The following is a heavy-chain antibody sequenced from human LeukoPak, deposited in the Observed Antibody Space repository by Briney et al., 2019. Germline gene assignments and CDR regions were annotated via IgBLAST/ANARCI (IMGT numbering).Heavy chain of an antibody. CDR3: ASHKAYRAFDV. V-gene: IGHV3-66*02. CDR2: IYSGGST. J-gene: IGHJ3*01. Sequence: GGSLRLSCAASDLTVSSNYMSWVRQAPGKGLEWVSTIYSGGSTYYADSVKGRFTISRDNSKNTLYLQMNSLRAGDTAVYYCASHKAYRAFDVWGQGTMVIVSS. D-gene: IGHD3-16*01. CDR1: DLTVSSNY.